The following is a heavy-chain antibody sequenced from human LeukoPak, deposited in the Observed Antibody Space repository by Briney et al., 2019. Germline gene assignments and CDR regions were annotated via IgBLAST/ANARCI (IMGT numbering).Heavy chain of an antibody. V-gene: IGHV3-30-3*01. CDR2: ISYDGSNK. Sequence: GGSLRLSCAASGFTFSSYAMHWVRQAPGKGLEWVAVISYDGSNKYYADSVKGRFTISRDNSKNTLYLQMNSLRAEDTAVYYCARDRYYDFWSGYGQHYFDYWGQGTLVTVSS. J-gene: IGHJ4*02. CDR3: ARDRYYDFWSGYGQHYFDY. CDR1: GFTFSSYA. D-gene: IGHD3-3*01.